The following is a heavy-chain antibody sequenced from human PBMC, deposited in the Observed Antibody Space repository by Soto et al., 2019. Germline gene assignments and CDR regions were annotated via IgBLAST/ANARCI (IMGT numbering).Heavy chain of an antibody. CDR1: GDTFSRYA. J-gene: IGHJ6*02. CDR3: ARGSVVVEDPTVEEYYNYHGMDI. CDR2: IIHMFGTE. V-gene: IGHV1-69*01. Sequence: QVQLVQSGAEVKNPGSSVKVSCKSSGDTFSRYAINWVRQGPGQGLEWMGGIIHMFGTETYAEKFQGRVTITADESTSTGYMELNSLRSEDTAVYYCARGSVVVEDPTVEEYYNYHGMDIWGQGTTVTVSS. D-gene: IGHD2-15*01.